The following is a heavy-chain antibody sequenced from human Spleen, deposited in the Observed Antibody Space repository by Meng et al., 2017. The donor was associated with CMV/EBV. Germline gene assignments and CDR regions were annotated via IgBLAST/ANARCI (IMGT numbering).Heavy chain of an antibody. CDR1: YTFPSNG. J-gene: IGHJ4*02. D-gene: IGHD2-2*01. CDR3: ARGGKDLVSVVPAAPLDY. Sequence: YTFPSNGLSRVRQAPGQGLEWMGWIGPNNGNTLYAQRFQGRVTMTTDTSTTTAYVELRGLRSDDTAVYYCARGGKDLVSVVPAAPLDYWGQGTLVTVSS. CDR2: IGPNNGNT. V-gene: IGHV1-18*01.